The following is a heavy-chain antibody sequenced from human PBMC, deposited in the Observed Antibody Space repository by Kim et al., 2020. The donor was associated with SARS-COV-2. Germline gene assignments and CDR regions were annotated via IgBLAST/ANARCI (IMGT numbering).Heavy chain of an antibody. J-gene: IGHJ4*02. CDR1: GYSFTSYW. V-gene: IGHV5-51*01. Sequence: GESLKISCKGSGYSFTSYWIGWVRQMPGKGLEWMGIIYPGDSDTRYSPSFQGQVTISADKSISTAYLQWSSLKASDTAMYYCARHRCLDKGSSCSPSDYWGQGTLVTVSS. CDR3: ARHRCLDKGSSCSPSDY. CDR2: IYPGDSDT. D-gene: IGHD6-13*01.